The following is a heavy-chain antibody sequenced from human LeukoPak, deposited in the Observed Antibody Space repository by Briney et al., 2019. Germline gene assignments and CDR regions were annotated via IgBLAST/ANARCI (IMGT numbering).Heavy chain of an antibody. CDR2: ISSSSNYI. J-gene: IGHJ3*02. D-gene: IGHD3-3*01. CDR1: GFTFSSYS. CDR3: AKGYTILYDAFDI. Sequence: PGGSLRLSCAASGFTFSSYSMNWVRQAPGKGLEWVSSISSSSNYIYYADSLKGRFTISRDNAKNLLYLQMNSLRAEDTAVYYCAKGYTILYDAFDIWGQGTMVTVSS. V-gene: IGHV3-21*01.